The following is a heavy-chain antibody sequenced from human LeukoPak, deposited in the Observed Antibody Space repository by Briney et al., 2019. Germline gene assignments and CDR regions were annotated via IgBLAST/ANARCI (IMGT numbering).Heavy chain of an antibody. J-gene: IGHJ4*02. D-gene: IGHD2-8*01. Sequence: SETLSLTCTVSGGSISSGGYYWSWIRQPPGKGLEWIGCIYTSGSTNYNPSLKSRVTMSVDTSKNQFSLKLSSVTAADTAVYYCARDGVHCTNGVCYSQYYFDYWGQGTLVTVSS. CDR3: ARDGVHCTNGVCYSQYYFDY. CDR1: GGSISSGGYY. CDR2: IYTSGST. V-gene: IGHV4-61*08.